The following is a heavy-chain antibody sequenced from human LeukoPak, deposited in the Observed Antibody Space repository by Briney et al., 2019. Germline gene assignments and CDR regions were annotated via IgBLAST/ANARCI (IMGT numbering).Heavy chain of an antibody. CDR2: IYYSGST. D-gene: IGHD3-10*01. V-gene: IGHV4-39*01. Sequence: SETLSLTCTVSGGSISGSSYYWGWIRQPPGKGLEWIGSIYYSGSTYYNPSLKSRVTISVDTSKNQFSLKLSSVTAADTAVYYCARPRSGAFDYWGQGTLVTVSS. CDR1: GGSISGSSYY. J-gene: IGHJ4*02. CDR3: ARPRSGAFDY.